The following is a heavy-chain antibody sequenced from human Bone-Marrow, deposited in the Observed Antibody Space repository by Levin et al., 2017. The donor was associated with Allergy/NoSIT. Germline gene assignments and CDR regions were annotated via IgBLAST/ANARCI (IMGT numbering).Heavy chain of an antibody. CDR1: GFTFSRYW. CDR2: LNEDGSVI. CDR3: AKDQAVKNSKGLPLFH. J-gene: IGHJ4*02. D-gene: IGHD2/OR15-2a*01. V-gene: IGHV3-74*01. Sequence: PGGSLRLSCETSGFTFSRYWMHWVRQAPGEGLVWVSRLNEDGSVINYADSVKGRFTISRDNSKNTVDLQMNSLRTEDTAIYYCAKDQAVKNSKGLPLFHWGQGTLLTVSS.